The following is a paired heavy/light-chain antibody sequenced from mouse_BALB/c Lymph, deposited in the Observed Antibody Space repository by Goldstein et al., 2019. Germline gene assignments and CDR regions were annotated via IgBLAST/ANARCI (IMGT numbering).Heavy chain of an antibody. CDR2: IDPYSGGT. J-gene: IGHJ2*01. D-gene: IGHD1-2*01. V-gene: IGHV1S135*01. Sequence: EIQLQQSGPDLVKPGASVKVSCKASGYAFTSYNMYWVKQSHGKSLEWIGYIDPYSGGTTYNQKFKGKATLTVDKSSSTVYMHLNSLTSEDSAVYYCARGDYGYDYWGQGTTLTVSS. CDR3: ARGDYGYDY. CDR1: GYAFTSYN.
Light chain of an antibody. CDR2: WAS. V-gene: IGKV8-19*01. CDR1: QSLLNSGNQKNY. J-gene: IGKJ5*01. Sequence: DIVMTQSPSSLTVTAGEKVTMRCKSSQSLLNSGNQKNYLTWYQLKPGQPPKLLIYWASTRESGVPDRFTGSGSGTDFTLAISSVQAEDLAVYYCQNDYSYPFTFGAGTKLELK. CDR3: QNDYSYPFT.